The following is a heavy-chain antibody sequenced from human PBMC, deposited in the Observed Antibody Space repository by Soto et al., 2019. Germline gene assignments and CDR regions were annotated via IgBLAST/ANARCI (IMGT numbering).Heavy chain of an antibody. Sequence: QAGGSLRLSCAASGFIFDGYAMHWVRQAPGKGPEWVSSISWNSGDMGYADSVKGRFTISRDNARSSLYLEMNSLRTEDTAFYYCARHFRGDILWSLFDYWGLGTLVTVSS. J-gene: IGHJ4*02. CDR1: GFIFDGYA. D-gene: IGHD3-10*01. V-gene: IGHV3-9*01. CDR3: ARHFRGDILWSLFDY. CDR2: ISWNSGDM.